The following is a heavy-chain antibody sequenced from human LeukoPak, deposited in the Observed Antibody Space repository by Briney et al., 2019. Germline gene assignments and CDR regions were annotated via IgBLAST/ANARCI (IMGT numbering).Heavy chain of an antibody. CDR2: INLDGGRT. CDR3: ARENIVTTMAPDL. V-gene: IGHV3-74*03. CDR1: GFTLSSHW. Sequence: GGSLRLSCAASGFTLSSHWMHWVRQVQGKGLLWVARINLDGGRTSYADSVEGRFTTSRDNAKNTLYLQMNSLRAEDTAVYYCARENIVTTMAPDLWGQGALVTVSS. J-gene: IGHJ5*02. D-gene: IGHD5-12*01.